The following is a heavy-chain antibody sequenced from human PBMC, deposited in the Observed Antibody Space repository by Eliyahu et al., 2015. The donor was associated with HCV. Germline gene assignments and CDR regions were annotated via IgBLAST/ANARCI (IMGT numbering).Heavy chain of an antibody. CDR1: GFTFSSYW. Sequence: EVQLVESGGGLVQPGGSLRLXCAASGFTFSSYWMHWVRQAPGKRLVWVSRINSDGSSTSYADSVKGRFTISRDNAKNTLYLQMHSLRGEDTAVYYCVRERITEYSHWGQGTLVTVSS. CDR2: INSDGSST. J-gene: IGHJ4*02. CDR3: VRERITEYSH. V-gene: IGHV3-74*01. D-gene: IGHD2-15*01.